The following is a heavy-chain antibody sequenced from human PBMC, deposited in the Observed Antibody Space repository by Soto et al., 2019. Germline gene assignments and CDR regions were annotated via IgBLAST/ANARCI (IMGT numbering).Heavy chain of an antibody. Sequence: QVQLVQSGAEVKKPGASVKVSCKASGYTFTGYYMHWVRQAPGQGLEWMGWINPNSGGTNYAQKSQGWVTMTRDTSISTAYMELSRLRSDDTAVYYCARGTSPTAAGEHIDYWGQGTLVTVSS. J-gene: IGHJ4*02. CDR3: ARGTSPTAAGEHIDY. V-gene: IGHV1-2*04. D-gene: IGHD6-13*01. CDR1: GYTFTGYY. CDR2: INPNSGGT.